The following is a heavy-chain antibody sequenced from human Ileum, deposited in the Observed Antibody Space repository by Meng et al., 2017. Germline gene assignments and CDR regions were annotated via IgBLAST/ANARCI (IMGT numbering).Heavy chain of an antibody. J-gene: IGHJ4*02. CDR2: ISASAYT. CDR3: ARGLLVGSTGYYFDS. V-gene: IGHV4-61*02. D-gene: IGHD1-26*01. CDR1: GGSISSDGSY. Sequence: SETLSLTCTVAGGSISSDGSYWSWIRQPAGKGLEYIGRISASAYTNYSPSLKSRVSTSLDVSKNQFSLNLTSMTAADTAVYYCARGLLVGSTGYYFDSWGQGTLVTVSS.